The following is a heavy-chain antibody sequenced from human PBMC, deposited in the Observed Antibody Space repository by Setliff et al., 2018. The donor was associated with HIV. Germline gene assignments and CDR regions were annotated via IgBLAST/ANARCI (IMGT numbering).Heavy chain of an antibody. CDR2: ISQDASKD. CDR1: GFSLRTYG. CDR3: VRVLWPWAFDI. Sequence: GGSLRLSCATSGFSLRTYGLHWVRQAPGKGLEWVAVISQDASKDYYADSVKGRFTISKDNSKNTVFLQMNNLRVEDTALYYCVRVLWPWAFDIWGQGTVVTVSS. J-gene: IGHJ3*02. D-gene: IGHD2-21*01. V-gene: IGHV3-30*03.